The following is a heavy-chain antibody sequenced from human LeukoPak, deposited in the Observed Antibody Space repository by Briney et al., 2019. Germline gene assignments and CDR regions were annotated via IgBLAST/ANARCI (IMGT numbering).Heavy chain of an antibody. Sequence: GGSLRLSCPASGFTFSSYAMYWVRQAPGKGLEYVSGISSNGGSTYYADSVKGRFTISRNNSKNTLYLQMSSLRAEDTAVYYCVNRGGLLLYFIYWGQGTLVTVSS. D-gene: IGHD3-22*01. CDR1: GFTFSSYA. CDR2: ISSNGGST. CDR3: VNRGGLLLYFIY. V-gene: IGHV3-64D*06. J-gene: IGHJ4*02.